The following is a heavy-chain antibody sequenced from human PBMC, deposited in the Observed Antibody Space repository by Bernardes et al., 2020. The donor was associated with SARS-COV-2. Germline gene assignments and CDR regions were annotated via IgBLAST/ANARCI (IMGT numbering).Heavy chain of an antibody. Sequence: GGSLRLSCVASGFIFTSHAMSWVRQAPGRGLEWVAAIREGGDKPWHAGSVRGRFTISRDNSKNTIYLQMDSLRGEDTAMYYCVREGSGSDGDRWGQGTLVIVSS. V-gene: IGHV3-23*01. CDR2: IREGGDKP. CDR1: GFIFTSHA. CDR3: VREGSGSDGDR. D-gene: IGHD1-26*01. J-gene: IGHJ5*02.